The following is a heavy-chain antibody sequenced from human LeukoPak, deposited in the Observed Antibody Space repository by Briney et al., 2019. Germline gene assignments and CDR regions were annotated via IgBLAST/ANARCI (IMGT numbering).Heavy chain of an antibody. J-gene: IGHJ4*02. V-gene: IGHV3-23*01. CDR1: GSTFSSYA. D-gene: IGHD6-13*01. CDR3: AKAGRAAPDFDYFDY. Sequence: PGEPLRLSCAASGSTFSSYAMSWGRQAPGKGLDWVTAISDSGGSTDYVDSVKGRFTISRDNSKNTLYLQMYGLRAEDTAVYYCAKAGRAAPDFDYFDYWGQGTLVAVSS. CDR2: ISDSGGST.